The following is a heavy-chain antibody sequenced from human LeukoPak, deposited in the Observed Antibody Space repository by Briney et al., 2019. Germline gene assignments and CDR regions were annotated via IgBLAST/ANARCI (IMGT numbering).Heavy chain of an antibody. CDR1: GFTFSSYG. CDR2: IRYDGSNK. Sequence: PGGPLRLSCAASGFTFSSYGMHWVRQAPGKGLEWVAFIRYDGSNKYYPDSVKGRFTISRDNSKNTLYLQMNTMRAEDTAVYYCAKRGIAVADYWGQGALVTVSS. CDR3: AKRGIAVADY. D-gene: IGHD6-19*01. J-gene: IGHJ4*02. V-gene: IGHV3-30*02.